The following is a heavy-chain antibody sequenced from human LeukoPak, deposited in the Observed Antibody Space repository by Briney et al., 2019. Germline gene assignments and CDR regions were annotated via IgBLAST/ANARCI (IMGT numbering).Heavy chain of an antibody. CDR3: ARAPCTTSCYALDY. V-gene: IGHV3-33*08. Sequence: TGGSLRLSCAASGFTFNSYGMHWVRQAPGKGLEWVAVIWYDGSNKYYADSAKGRFTISRDNSKNTLYLQMNSLRVEDTAVYYCARAPCTTSCYALDYWGQGILVTVSS. J-gene: IGHJ4*02. D-gene: IGHD2-2*01. CDR1: GFTFNSYG. CDR2: IWYDGSNK.